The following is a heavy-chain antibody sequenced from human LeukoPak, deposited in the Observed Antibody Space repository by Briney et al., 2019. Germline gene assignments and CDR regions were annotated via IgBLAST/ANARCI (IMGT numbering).Heavy chain of an antibody. D-gene: IGHD2-21*01. V-gene: IGHV1-69*04. CDR1: GGSFSNYA. CDR2: IIPILGIA. Sequence: GSSVKVSCKASGGSFSNYALNWVRQAPGQGLEWMGRIIPILGIAHYAQKFQGRVTITADKSTRTAYMELSSLRSEDTAVYYCAKVRGLYYYYGMDVWGQGTTVTVSS. J-gene: IGHJ6*02. CDR3: AKVRGLYYYYGMDV.